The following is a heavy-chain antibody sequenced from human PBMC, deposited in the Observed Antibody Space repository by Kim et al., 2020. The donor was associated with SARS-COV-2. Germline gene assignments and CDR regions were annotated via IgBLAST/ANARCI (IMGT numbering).Heavy chain of an antibody. J-gene: IGHJ4*02. V-gene: IGHV4-39*01. CDR3: ARLRGAANTGIDY. D-gene: IGHD1-26*01. Sequence: HNPSLKGRVTMSVDTSKNQFSLKLNSVTAADTAVYYCARLRGAANTGIDYWGQGTLVTVSS.